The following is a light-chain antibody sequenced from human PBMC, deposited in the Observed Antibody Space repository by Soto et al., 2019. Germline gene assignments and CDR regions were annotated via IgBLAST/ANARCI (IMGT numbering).Light chain of an antibody. CDR1: SSDVGTYNY. CDR3: CSYAGTYTFYV. J-gene: IGLJ1*01. Sequence: QSALTQPRSVSGSPGQSVTISCTGTSSDVGTYNYVSWYQHHPGKAPKLMIYDVTMRPSGVPNRFSGSKSGNTASLTISSLQAEDEADYYCCSYAGTYTFYVFGTGTKLTVL. CDR2: DVT. V-gene: IGLV2-11*01.